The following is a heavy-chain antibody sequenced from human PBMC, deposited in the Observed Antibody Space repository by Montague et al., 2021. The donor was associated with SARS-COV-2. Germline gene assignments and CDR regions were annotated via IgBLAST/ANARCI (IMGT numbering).Heavy chain of an antibody. CDR2: TYYRSKWYN. CDR3: TRIPVGSKYYFDF. Sequence: CAISGDSVSIKVATWSWVRQSPARGLEWQVRTYYRSKWYNDYAESVKGRITIDPDTSKHQFSLHLNSVTPEDTAVYYCTRIPVGSKYYFDFWGQGTLVTVSS. D-gene: IGHD2-2*01. CDR1: GDSVSIKVAT. V-gene: IGHV6-1*01. J-gene: IGHJ4*02.